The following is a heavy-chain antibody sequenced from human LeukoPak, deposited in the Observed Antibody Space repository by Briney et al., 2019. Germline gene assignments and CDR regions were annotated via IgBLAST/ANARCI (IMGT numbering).Heavy chain of an antibody. CDR2: IYHSGST. V-gene: IGHV4-4*02. CDR1: GGSISSSYW. CDR3: ARHSPDVVITRGDEAFDI. D-gene: IGHD3-22*01. J-gene: IGHJ3*02. Sequence: SETLSLTCAVSGGSISSSYWWSWVRQPPGKGLEWIGDIYHSGSTNYNPSLRSRVTISVDTSKNQFSLKLSSVTAADTAVYYCARHSPDVVITRGDEAFDIWGQGTMVTVSS.